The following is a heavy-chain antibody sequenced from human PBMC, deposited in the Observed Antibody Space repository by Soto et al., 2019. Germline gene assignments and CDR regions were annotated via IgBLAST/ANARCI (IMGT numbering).Heavy chain of an antibody. J-gene: IGHJ3*01. Sequence: QVVPSGAEVRKPGASVKVSCKASGYSFTTYYIHSFRQAPGQGLEWMAIINPNGGSTNSAQKFQGRVTVTRDMSASTGYMELSSLRSDDTAVYYCGAFCSAGGCPPGPWNWGRGTMVTVSS. V-gene: IGHV1-46*01. D-gene: IGHD2-15*01. CDR1: GYSFTTYY. CDR2: INPNGGST. CDR3: GAFCSAGGCPPGPWN.